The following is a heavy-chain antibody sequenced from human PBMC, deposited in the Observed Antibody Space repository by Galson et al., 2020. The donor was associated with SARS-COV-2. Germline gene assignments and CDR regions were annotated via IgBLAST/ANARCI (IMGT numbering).Heavy chain of an antibody. Sequence: ETSETLSLTCTVSFGSMTSHYWSWIRQSPGKGLEWIGHIDSSGSTTYIPSLRSRVTISIDTSKNQFSLRLTSVTAADSAVYYCAKLAEGRRSSEDYWGQGTLVSVSS. CDR3: AKLAEGRRSSEDY. CDR1: FGSMTSHY. D-gene: IGHD1-26*01. V-gene: IGHV4-59*08. J-gene: IGHJ4*02. CDR2: IDSSGST.